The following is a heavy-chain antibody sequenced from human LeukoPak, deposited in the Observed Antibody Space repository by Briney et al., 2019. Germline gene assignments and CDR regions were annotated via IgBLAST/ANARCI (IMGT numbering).Heavy chain of an antibody. Sequence: ASVKVSCKASGYTFTGYYMHWVRQAPGQGLEWMGWINPNSGGTNYAQKFQGRVTMTRDTSISTAYMELSRLRSDDTAVYYCAVDTAMVYWFDPWGQGTLVTVSS. CDR3: AVDTAMVYWFDP. V-gene: IGHV1-2*02. CDR1: GYTFTGYY. J-gene: IGHJ5*02. CDR2: INPNSGGT. D-gene: IGHD5-18*01.